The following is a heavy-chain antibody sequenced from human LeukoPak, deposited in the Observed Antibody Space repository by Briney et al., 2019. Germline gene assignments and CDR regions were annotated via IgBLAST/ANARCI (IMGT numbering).Heavy chain of an antibody. J-gene: IGHJ4*02. D-gene: IGHD6-19*01. Sequence: PGGSLRLSCAASGLTVSSNYMSWVRQAPGKGLEWVSVIYSGGSTYYADSVKGRFTISRDNSKNTLYLQMNSLRAEDTVVYYCARGVSGWYIFDYWGQGTLVTVSS. CDR1: GLTVSSNY. CDR2: IYSGGST. CDR3: ARGVSGWYIFDY. V-gene: IGHV3-53*01.